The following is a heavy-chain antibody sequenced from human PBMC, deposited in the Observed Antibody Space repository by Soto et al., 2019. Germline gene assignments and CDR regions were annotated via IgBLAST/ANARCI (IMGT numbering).Heavy chain of an antibody. J-gene: IGHJ4*02. CDR2: ISYDESNK. CDR1: GFSFSSYG. Sequence: QVQLVESGGGVVQPGRSLRLSCAASGFSFSSYGMHWVRQAPGKGLKWVAVISYDESNKYYADSVKGRFTISRDNSKNTLYLQMNSLRAEDTAVYYCALWFGAFDYWGQGTLVTVSS. CDR3: ALWFGAFDY. V-gene: IGHV3-30*03. D-gene: IGHD3-10*01.